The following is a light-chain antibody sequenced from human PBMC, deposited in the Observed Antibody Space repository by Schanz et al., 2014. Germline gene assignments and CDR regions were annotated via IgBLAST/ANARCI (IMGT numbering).Light chain of an antibody. Sequence: EIVMTQSPATLSLSPGERATLSCRASQSVNSNLAWYQQKPGLPPRLLIYGASSRATGIPDRFSGSGSGTDFTLTISSLQSEDFAVFYCQQYHTSPYTFGQGTKLEIK. CDR3: QQYHTSPYT. CDR2: GAS. V-gene: IGKV3D-15*02. CDR1: QSVNSN. J-gene: IGKJ2*01.